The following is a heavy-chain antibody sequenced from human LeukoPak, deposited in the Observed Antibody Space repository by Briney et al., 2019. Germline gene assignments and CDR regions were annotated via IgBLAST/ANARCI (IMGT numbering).Heavy chain of an antibody. J-gene: IGHJ3*02. CDR2: INWNGDST. CDR1: GLIFDDFG. D-gene: IGHD3-10*01. CDR3: ARGWDGELSDI. Sequence: PGGSLRLSCEASGLIFDDFGMSWVRQAPGKGLEWVAGINWNGDSTDYADSVKGRFTTFRDNAKKSLYLQMNSLRAEDTAFYYCARGWDGELSDIWGQGTMVTVSS. V-gene: IGHV3-20*04.